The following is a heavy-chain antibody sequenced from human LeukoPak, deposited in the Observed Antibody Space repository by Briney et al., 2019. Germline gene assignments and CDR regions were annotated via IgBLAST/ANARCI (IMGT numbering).Heavy chain of an antibody. J-gene: IGHJ4*02. CDR2: ISTTGTI. CDR1: GFTFSRFN. CDR3: ARDSLIFGVVTTFDY. Sequence: GGSLRLSCAASGFTFSRFNMNWLRQAPGKGLEWLSYISTTGTIYYAESVKGRFSISRDNAKNSLYLQMNSLRPEDTAVYYCARDSLIFGVVTTFDYWGQGTLVTVSS. V-gene: IGHV3-48*01. D-gene: IGHD3-3*01.